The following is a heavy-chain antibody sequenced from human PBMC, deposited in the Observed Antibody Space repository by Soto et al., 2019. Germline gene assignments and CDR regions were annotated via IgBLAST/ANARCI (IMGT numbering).Heavy chain of an antibody. Sequence: PGGSLRLSCAASGFTFSSYAMSWVRQAPGKGLEWVSAISGSGGSTYYADSVKGRFTISRDNSKNTLYLQMNSLRAEDTAVYYCAKFYYDSSGYYYALDYWGQGTLVTVSS. CDR2: ISGSGGST. CDR1: GFTFSSYA. V-gene: IGHV3-23*01. J-gene: IGHJ4*02. D-gene: IGHD3-22*01. CDR3: AKFYYDSSGYYYALDY.